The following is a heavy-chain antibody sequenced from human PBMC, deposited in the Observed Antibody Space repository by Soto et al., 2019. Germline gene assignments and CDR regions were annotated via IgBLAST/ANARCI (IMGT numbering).Heavy chain of an antibody. CDR2: IIPILGIA. CDR3: ARVRSHYDHSDY. Sequence: QVQLVQSGAEVKKPGPSVKVSCKASGGTFSSYTISWVRQAPGQGLEWMGRIIPILGIANYAQKFQGRVTITADKSTSTAYMELSSLRSEDTAVYYCARVRSHYDHSDYWGQGTLVTVSS. CDR1: GGTFSSYT. V-gene: IGHV1-69*02. J-gene: IGHJ4*02. D-gene: IGHD3-22*01.